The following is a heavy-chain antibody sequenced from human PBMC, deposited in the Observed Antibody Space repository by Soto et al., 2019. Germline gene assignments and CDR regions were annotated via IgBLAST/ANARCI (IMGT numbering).Heavy chain of an antibody. Sequence: PSETLSLTCAVYGGSFSGYYWSWIRQPPGKGLEWIGEINHSGSTNYNPSLKSRVTISVDTSKNQFSLKLSSVTAADTAVYYCARGGVRGSGLYYYYMDVWGKGTTVTVSS. D-gene: IGHD3-10*01. CDR3: ARGGVRGSGLYYYYMDV. J-gene: IGHJ6*03. CDR1: GGSFSGYY. V-gene: IGHV4-34*01. CDR2: INHSGST.